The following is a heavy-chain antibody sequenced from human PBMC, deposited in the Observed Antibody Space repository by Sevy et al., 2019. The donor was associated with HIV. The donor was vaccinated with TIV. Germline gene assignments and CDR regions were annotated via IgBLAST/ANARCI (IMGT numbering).Heavy chain of an antibody. V-gene: IGHV3-7*01. D-gene: IGHD1-26*01. Sequence: GGSLRLSCAASGFTISSDWMTWVHQAPGKGLEWVANIKQDGSEKYYVDSVKGRFTISRDNAKNSLYLQMNSLRAEDTALYYCARGSPVSYSPNDAFDIWGQGTMVTVSS. CDR3: ARGSPVSYSPNDAFDI. CDR2: IKQDGSEK. J-gene: IGHJ3*02. CDR1: GFTISSDW.